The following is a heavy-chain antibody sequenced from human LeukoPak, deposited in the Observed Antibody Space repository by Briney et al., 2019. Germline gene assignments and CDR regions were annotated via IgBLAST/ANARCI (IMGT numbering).Heavy chain of an antibody. J-gene: IGHJ4*02. CDR3: ARGGGYYDSSGYYYLDY. CDR2: IYHSGST. CDR1: GYSISSGYY. V-gene: IGHV4-38-2*02. Sequence: SAETLSLTCTVSGYSISSGYYWGWIRQPPGKGLEWIGSIYHSGSTYYNPSLKSRVTISVDTSKNQFSLKLSSVTAADTAVYYCARGGGYYDSSGYYYLDYWGQGTLVTVSS. D-gene: IGHD3-22*01.